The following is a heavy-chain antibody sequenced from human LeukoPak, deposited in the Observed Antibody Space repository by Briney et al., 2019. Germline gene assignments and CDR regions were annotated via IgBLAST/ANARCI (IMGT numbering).Heavy chain of an antibody. Sequence: SQTLSLTCAVSGGSISSGSYSWSWIRQPPGKGLEWIGYIYHSGSTYYNPSLKSRVTISVDRSKNQFSLKLSSVTAADTAVYYCARAYDSSGYYQGLDAFDIWGQGTMVTVSS. D-gene: IGHD3-22*01. V-gene: IGHV4-30-2*01. CDR2: IYHSGST. CDR3: ARAYDSSGYYQGLDAFDI. CDR1: GGSISSGSYS. J-gene: IGHJ3*02.